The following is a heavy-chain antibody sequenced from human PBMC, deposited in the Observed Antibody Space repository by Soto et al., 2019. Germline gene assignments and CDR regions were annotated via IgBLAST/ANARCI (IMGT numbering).Heavy chain of an antibody. J-gene: IGHJ6*02. Sequence: QVQLVESGGGVVQPGRSLRLSCAASGFTFSNYGMHWVRQAPGKGLEWVAVIWYDGSNEYYADSVKGRFTISRDNSKNTXFLPMNTLSGEDAAVYYCARVQGRWYGSGSYQGMDVWGQGTTVTVSS. CDR3: ARVQGRWYGSGSYQGMDV. V-gene: IGHV3-33*01. CDR2: IWYDGSNE. D-gene: IGHD3-10*01. CDR1: GFTFSNYG.